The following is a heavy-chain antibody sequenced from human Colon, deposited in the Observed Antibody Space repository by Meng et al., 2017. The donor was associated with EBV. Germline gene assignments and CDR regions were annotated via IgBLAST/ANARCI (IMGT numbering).Heavy chain of an antibody. V-gene: IGHV3-30*12. CDR3: AAKHGGELLFYFDY. CDR1: GFTFSTYG. D-gene: IGHD2-21*02. CDR2: ISYDGSNK. Sequence: QLGGSGGGVVQPGRSLGLSCAASGFTFSTYGIHWVRQAPGKGLEWVAVISYDGSNKYYGDSVKGRFTISRDNSKNTVYLQMNSPRADDTAIYYCAAKHGGELLFYFDYWGQGTLVTVSS. J-gene: IGHJ4*02.